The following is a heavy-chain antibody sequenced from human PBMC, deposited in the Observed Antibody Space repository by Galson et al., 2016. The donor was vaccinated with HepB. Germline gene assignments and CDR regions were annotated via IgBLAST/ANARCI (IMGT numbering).Heavy chain of an antibody. D-gene: IGHD1-1*01. V-gene: IGHV3-33*01. CDR3: ARDGNPGGYFDY. CDR2: IWYDGSNK. CDR1: GFTFSSHG. J-gene: IGHJ4*02. Sequence: SLRLSCAASGFTFSSHGMHWVRQAPGKGLEWVAVIWYDGSNKYYADSVKGRFTLSRDNSKNTLYLEMNSLRGEDTAVYYCARDGNPGGYFDYWGQGTLVTVSS.